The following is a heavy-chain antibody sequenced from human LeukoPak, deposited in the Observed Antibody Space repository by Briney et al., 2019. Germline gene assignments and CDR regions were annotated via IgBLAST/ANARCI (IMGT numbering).Heavy chain of an antibody. V-gene: IGHV3-23*01. CDR2: ISGSGDST. CDR3: AKGMSGSCYSGLLC. Sequence: GGSLRLSCAASGFTFSSSAMTWVRQAPGKGLEWVSVISGSGDSTFYADSVKGRFTISRDSSKNTVYLQMNSLRAGDTAIYYCAKGMSGSCYSGLLCWGQGTLVTVSS. D-gene: IGHD2-15*01. CDR1: GFTFSSSA. J-gene: IGHJ4*02.